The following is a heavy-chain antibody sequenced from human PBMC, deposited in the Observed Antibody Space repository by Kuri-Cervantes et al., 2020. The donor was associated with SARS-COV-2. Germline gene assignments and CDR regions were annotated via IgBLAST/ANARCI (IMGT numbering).Heavy chain of an antibody. D-gene: IGHD3-22*01. CDR3: ARHNYYDSRGTFDY. V-gene: IGHV1-18*01. CDR2: ISAYNGNT. Sequence: ASVKVSCKASGGTFTSYGISWVRQAPGQGLEWMGWISAYNGNTNYAQKLQGRVTMTTDTSTSTAYMELRSLRSDDTAVYYCARHNYYDSRGTFDYWGQGTLVTVSS. J-gene: IGHJ4*02. CDR1: GGTFTSYG.